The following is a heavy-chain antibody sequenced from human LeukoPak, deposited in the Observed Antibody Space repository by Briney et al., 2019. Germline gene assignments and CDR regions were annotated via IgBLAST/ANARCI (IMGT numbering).Heavy chain of an antibody. CDR1: GVSFDDYY. D-gene: IGHD4-17*01. CDR2: INHSGYN. J-gene: IGHJ4*02. Sequence: SETQSLTCAVSGVSFDDYYWSWVRQTPGKGLEWIGEINHSGYNKDSPYPKSRVIISIETSRKQFSLNLRSVPVADAGIYYCTRMTTGHDYWGQGTLVTVSS. V-gene: IGHV4-34*01. CDR3: TRMTTGHDY.